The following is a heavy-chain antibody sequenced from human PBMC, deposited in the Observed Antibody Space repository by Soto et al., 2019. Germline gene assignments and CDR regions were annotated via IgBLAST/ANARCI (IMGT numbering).Heavy chain of an antibody. V-gene: IGHV4-30-2*01. CDR3: AGLRGPYCGGDCYPPTASWFDP. CDR2: IYHSGRT. D-gene: IGHD2-21*02. Sequence: QLQLQESGSGLVKPSQTLSLTCAVSGGSISSGGYSWSWIRQPPGKGLEWIGYIYHSGRTYYNPSLKSRVPIQVARSKNQFSLQLSSVTAADTAVYYCAGLRGPYCGGDCYPPTASWFDPWGQGTLVTVSS. J-gene: IGHJ5*02. CDR1: GGSISSGGYS.